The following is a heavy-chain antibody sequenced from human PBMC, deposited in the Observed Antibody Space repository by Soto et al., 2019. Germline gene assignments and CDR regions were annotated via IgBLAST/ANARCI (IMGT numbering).Heavy chain of an antibody. CDR3: ATIVDQSISSSAY. Sequence: QVLLVQSGAEVKKPGSSVKVSCKTSGGALSTYAVSWVRQAPGQGLEWMGGIIPIFGAPTYAQKFQGRVTITADESTSTAYMELNSLRSEDTAVYYCATIVDQSISSSAYWGQGTLVTVSS. V-gene: IGHV1-69*01. D-gene: IGHD6-6*01. CDR2: IIPIFGAP. CDR1: GGALSTYA. J-gene: IGHJ4*02.